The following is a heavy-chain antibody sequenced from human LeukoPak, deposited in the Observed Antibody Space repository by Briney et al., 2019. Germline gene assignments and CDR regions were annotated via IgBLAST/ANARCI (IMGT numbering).Heavy chain of an antibody. CDR1: DFSISSAYY. Sequence: SETLSLTCGASDFSISSAYYWGWIRQPPGKGLEWIGGFYHGGDTYYNPSLKSRVTISVDTPKNQFSLKLRSVTAADTAVYYCAGGIVGVHAYWDQGILVTVSS. CDR3: AGGIVGVHAY. CDR2: FYHGGDT. D-gene: IGHD1-26*01. V-gene: IGHV4-38-2*01. J-gene: IGHJ4*02.